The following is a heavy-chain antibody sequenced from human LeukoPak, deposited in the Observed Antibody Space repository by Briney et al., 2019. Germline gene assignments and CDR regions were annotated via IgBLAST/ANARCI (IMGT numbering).Heavy chain of an antibody. V-gene: IGHV1-46*01. CDR3: ARDNVAYYDSSGYYAPGDY. J-gene: IGHJ4*02. CDR2: INPSGGST. CDR1: GYTFTSYY. Sequence: ASVKVSCKASGYTFTSYYMHWVRQAPGQGLEWMGIINPSGGSTSYAQKFQGRVTMTRDMFTSTVYMELSSLRSEDTAVYYCARDNVAYYDSSGYYAPGDYWGQGTLVTVSS. D-gene: IGHD3-22*01.